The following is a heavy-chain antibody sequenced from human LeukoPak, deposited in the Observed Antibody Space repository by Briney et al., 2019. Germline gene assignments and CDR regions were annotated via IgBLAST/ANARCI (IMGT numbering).Heavy chain of an antibody. CDR1: GGSISSYY. CDR3: ARGGPSSDYFDY. D-gene: IGHD3-16*01. J-gene: IGHJ4*02. Sequence: SETLSLTCTVSGGSISSYYWSWIRQPPGKGLEWIGYIYYSGSTNYNPSLKSRVTISVDTSKNQFSLKLSSVTAADTAVYYCARGGPSSDYFDYWGQGTLVTVSS. V-gene: IGHV4-59*08. CDR2: IYYSGST.